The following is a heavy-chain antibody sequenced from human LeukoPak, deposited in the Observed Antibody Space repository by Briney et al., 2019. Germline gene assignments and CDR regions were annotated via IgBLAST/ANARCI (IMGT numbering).Heavy chain of an antibody. CDR2: INPSGGST. V-gene: IGHV1-46*01. Sequence: PWASVKVSCKASGYTFTSYYMHWVRQAPGQGLEWMGIINPSGGSTSYAQKFQGRVTMTRDTSTSTVYMELSSLRSEDTAVYYCARDRCNGGTCYLSVLDYWGQGTLVTVSS. CDR3: ARDRCNGGTCYLSVLDY. D-gene: IGHD2-15*01. CDR1: GYTFTSYY. J-gene: IGHJ4*02.